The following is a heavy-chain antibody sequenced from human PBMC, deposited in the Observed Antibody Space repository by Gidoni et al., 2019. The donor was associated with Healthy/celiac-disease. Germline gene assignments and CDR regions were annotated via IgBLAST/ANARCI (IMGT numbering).Heavy chain of an antibody. V-gene: IGHV4-59*08. CDR1: GGSISSYY. J-gene: IGHJ4*02. CDR3: ARLYSSSWEYYFDY. Sequence: QVQLQESGPGLVKPSETLSLTCTVSGGSISSYYWSWIRQPPGKVLAWVGYICYSGSTNYTPSLKRRVTISVDTSKNQFSLKLSSVTAADTAVYYCARLYSSSWEYYFDYWGQGTLVTVSS. D-gene: IGHD6-13*01. CDR2: ICYSGST.